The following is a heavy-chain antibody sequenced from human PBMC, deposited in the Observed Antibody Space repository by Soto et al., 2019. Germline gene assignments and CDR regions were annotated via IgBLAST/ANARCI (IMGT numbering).Heavy chain of an antibody. CDR3: ARELGVWQWPGNDAFDI. V-gene: IGHV1-69*13. CDR1: GGTFSSYA. CDR2: IIPIFGTA. D-gene: IGHD6-19*01. J-gene: IGHJ3*02. Sequence: GASVKVSCKASGGTFSSYAISWVRQAPGQGLEWMGGIIPIFGTANYAQKFQGRVTITADESTSTAYMELSSLRSEDTAVYYCARELGVWQWPGNDAFDIWGQGTMVTVSS.